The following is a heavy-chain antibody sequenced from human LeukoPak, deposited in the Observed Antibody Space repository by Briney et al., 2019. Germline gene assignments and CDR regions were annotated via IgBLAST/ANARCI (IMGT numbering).Heavy chain of an antibody. CDR3: ARRGYDSSGYYYAY. Sequence: SETLSLTCTVSGGSISSSSVYWGWIRQPPGKGLEWIATISYSGSTTSYNPSLKSRVTISVDTSKNQFSLKLNSVTAADTAVYYCARRGYDSSGYYYAYWGQGTLVTVSS. CDR2: ISYSGSTT. J-gene: IGHJ4*02. V-gene: IGHV4-39*01. CDR1: GGSISSSSVY. D-gene: IGHD3-22*01.